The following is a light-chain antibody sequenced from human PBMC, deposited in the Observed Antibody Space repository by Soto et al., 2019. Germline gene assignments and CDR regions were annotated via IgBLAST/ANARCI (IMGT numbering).Light chain of an antibody. CDR2: GAS. Sequence: EIIMTQSPATLSVSPGDRATLSFRASQSVNTNLAWYQQTPGQAPRLLIYGASTRASGIPARFSGSGSGTEFTLTISSLQPEDFAVYYCQQYKIWPPVTFGQGTKVDIK. J-gene: IGKJ1*01. CDR1: QSVNTN. CDR3: QQYKIWPPVT. V-gene: IGKV3-15*01.